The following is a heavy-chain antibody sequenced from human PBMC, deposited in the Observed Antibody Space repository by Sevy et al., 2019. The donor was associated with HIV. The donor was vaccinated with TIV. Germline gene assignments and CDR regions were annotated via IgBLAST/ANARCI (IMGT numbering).Heavy chain of an antibody. V-gene: IGHV4-59*08. D-gene: IGHD1-26*01. CDR2: IYYNGQI. CDR3: AGENAWGRGYS. CDR1: GGSITSLY. J-gene: IGHJ4*02. Sequence: SETLSLTCTVSGGSITSLYWNWIRQPPGKGLEWIANIYYNGQINYNPSLKSRVTLSLDTSKNQFSLRLGSVTAADTAMYYCAGENAWGRGYSWGQGTLLTVSS.